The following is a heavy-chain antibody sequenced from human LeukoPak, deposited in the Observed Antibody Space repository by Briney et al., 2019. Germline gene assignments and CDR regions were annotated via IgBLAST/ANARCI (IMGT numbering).Heavy chain of an antibody. Sequence: KSSETLSLTCGVFGVSINDYYWSWIRQSPGEGLEWIGEISHTEGTRYNPSLESRVTMSVGTSENQLFLKLIFVTAADTAVYYCARIRCGHSGSVCYNHWGLGTLVTVSS. CDR3: ARIRCGHSGSVCYNH. CDR2: ISHTEGT. J-gene: IGHJ4*02. CDR1: GVSINDYY. D-gene: IGHD3-9*01. V-gene: IGHV4-34*01.